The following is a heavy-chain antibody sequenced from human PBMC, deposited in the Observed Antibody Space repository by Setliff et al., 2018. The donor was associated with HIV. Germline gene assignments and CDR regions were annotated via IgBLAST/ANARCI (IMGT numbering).Heavy chain of an antibody. CDR2: ISYGGIT. CDR1: GGSISSSHDF. CDR3: ARGQDLGATWTGYYYYYMDV. V-gene: IGHV4-39*07. Sequence: SETLSLTCTVSGGSISSSHDFWNWIRQPPGKGLEWIGAISYGGITYYSPSLTSRVTISVDTSKNQFSLKVTSVTAADTAVYYCARGQDLGATWTGYYYYYMDVWGKGTTVTVSS. D-gene: IGHD1-26*01. J-gene: IGHJ6*03.